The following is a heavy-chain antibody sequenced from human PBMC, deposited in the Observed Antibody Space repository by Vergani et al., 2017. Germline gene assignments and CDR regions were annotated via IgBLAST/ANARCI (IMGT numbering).Heavy chain of an antibody. J-gene: IGHJ6*02. CDR1: GFTFSSYG. V-gene: IGHV3-33*01. Sequence: QVQLVESGGGVVQPGRSLRLSCAASGFTFSSYGMHWVRQAPGKGLEWVAVIWYDGSNKYYADSVKGRFTSSRDNSKNTLYLQMNSLRAEDTAVYYCARDLITMIVGHVMDVWGQGTTVTVSS. CDR3: ARDLITMIVGHVMDV. CDR2: IWYDGSNK. D-gene: IGHD3-22*01.